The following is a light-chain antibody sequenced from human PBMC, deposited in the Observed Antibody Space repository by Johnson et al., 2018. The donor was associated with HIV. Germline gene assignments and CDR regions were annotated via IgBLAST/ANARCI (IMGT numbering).Light chain of an antibody. CDR1: YSNIANNY. J-gene: IGLJ1*01. V-gene: IGLV1-51*02. Sequence: QSVLSQPPSVSAAPGQKVTISCSGSYSNIANNYVSWYQQLPGAVPKLLIYKDDKRPSGIPDRFSGSKSGTSATLSITGLQTGDEADYYCGIWQTSLSTGGVFGAGTKGTVL. CDR3: GIWQTSLSTGGV. CDR2: KDD.